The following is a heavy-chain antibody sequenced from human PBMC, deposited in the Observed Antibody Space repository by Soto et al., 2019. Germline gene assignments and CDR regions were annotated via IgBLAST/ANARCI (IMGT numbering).Heavy chain of an antibody. CDR3: ARGRGYYESSGYYYQNWFDP. CDR2: IIPIFGTA. Sequence: QVQLVQSGAEVKKPGSSVKVSCKASGGTFSSYAISWVRQAPGQGLEWMGGIIPIFGTANYAQKFQGRVTITADESTSTAYMELSSLRSEDTAVYYCARGRGYYESSGYYYQNWFDPWGQGTLVTVSS. CDR1: GGTFSSYA. V-gene: IGHV1-69*01. D-gene: IGHD3-22*01. J-gene: IGHJ5*02.